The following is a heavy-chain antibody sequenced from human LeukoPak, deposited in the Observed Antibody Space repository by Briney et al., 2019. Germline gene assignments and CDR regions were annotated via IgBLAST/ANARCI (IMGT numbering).Heavy chain of an antibody. Sequence: SETLSLTCTVSGGSISSYYWSWIRQPAGKGLEWIGRIYTSGSTNYNPSLKSRVTMSVDTSKNQFSLKLSSVTAADTAVYYCARDGPEYYDILTGYSPVWFDPWGQGTLVTVSS. CDR1: GGSISSYY. D-gene: IGHD3-9*01. V-gene: IGHV4-4*07. J-gene: IGHJ5*02. CDR2: IYTSGST. CDR3: ARDGPEYYDILTGYSPVWFDP.